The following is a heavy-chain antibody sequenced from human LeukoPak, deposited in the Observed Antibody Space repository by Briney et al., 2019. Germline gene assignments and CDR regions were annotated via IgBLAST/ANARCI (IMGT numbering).Heavy chain of an antibody. V-gene: IGHV1-2*02. CDR2: INPNSGGT. CDR3: TRDAGTSGWFSF. CDR1: GYTFTNFG. D-gene: IGHD6-19*01. J-gene: IGHJ3*01. Sequence: ASVKVSCKASGYTFTNFGMSWVRQAPGQGLEWVGWINPNSGGTNYAQKFQGRVTMTRDTSISTAYMELSRLRSDDTAVYYCTRDAGTSGWFSFWGQGTMVTVSS.